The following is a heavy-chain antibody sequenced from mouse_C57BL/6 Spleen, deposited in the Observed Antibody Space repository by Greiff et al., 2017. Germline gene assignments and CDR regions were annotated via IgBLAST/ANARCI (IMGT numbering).Heavy chain of an antibody. CDR3: ARHEGLGLYYFDY. CDR2: ISSGGSYT. CDR1: GFTFSSYG. Sequence: EVQLQESGGDLVKPGGSLKLSCAASGFTFSSYGMSWVRQTPDKRLEWVATISSGGSYTYYPDSVKGRFTISRDNAKNTLYLQMSSLKSEDTAMYYCARHEGLGLYYFDYWGQGTTLTVSS. V-gene: IGHV5-6*01. J-gene: IGHJ2*01. D-gene: IGHD4-1*01.